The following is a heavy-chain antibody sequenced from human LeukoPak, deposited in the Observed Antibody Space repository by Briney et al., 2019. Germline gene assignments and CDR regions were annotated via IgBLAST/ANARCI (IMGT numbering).Heavy chain of an antibody. CDR2: IKEDGSEK. Sequence: GGSLRLSCAASGFIFKKYWMNWVRQVPGKGLECLANIKEDGSEKYYVDSVRGRFTISRDNAKNSLYLQMNSLKAEDTAVYYCARAVGNSGSDYWGQGTLVTVSS. J-gene: IGHJ4*02. D-gene: IGHD4-23*01. CDR3: ARAVGNSGSDY. CDR1: GFIFKKYW. V-gene: IGHV3-7*04.